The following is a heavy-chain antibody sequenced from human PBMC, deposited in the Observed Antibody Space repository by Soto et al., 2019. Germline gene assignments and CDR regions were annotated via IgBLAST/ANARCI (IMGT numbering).Heavy chain of an antibody. CDR1: GFTFSDYH. CDR2: ISSSGTTI. CDR3: ARDAAYSYGYDY. Sequence: KAGGSLRLSCTTSGFTFSDYHMSWIRQAPGRGREWVSYISSSGTTIYYADSLKGRFTISRDNAKNTLYLQMNSLRAEDTAVYYCARDAAYSYGYDYWGQGTLVTVSS. D-gene: IGHD5-18*01. J-gene: IGHJ4*02. V-gene: IGHV3-11*01.